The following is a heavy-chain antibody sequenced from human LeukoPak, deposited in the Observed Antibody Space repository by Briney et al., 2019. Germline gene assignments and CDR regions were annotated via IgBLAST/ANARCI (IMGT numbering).Heavy chain of an antibody. D-gene: IGHD6-6*01. CDR3: ASGIIEYSSSSQSFDY. CDR2: IYYSGST. J-gene: IGHJ4*02. V-gene: IGHV4-59*01. Sequence: SSETLSLTCTVSGGSISSYYWSWIRQPPGKGLEWIGYIYYSGSTNYNPSLKSRVTVSVDTSKNQFSLKLSSVTAADTAVYYCASGIIEYSSSSQSFDYWAREPWSPSPQ. CDR1: GGSISSYY.